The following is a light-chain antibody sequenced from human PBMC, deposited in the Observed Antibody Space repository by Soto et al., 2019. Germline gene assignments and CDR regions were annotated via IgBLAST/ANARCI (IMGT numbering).Light chain of an antibody. CDR1: QSVSSN. CDR2: HTS. Sequence: EIVMTQSTATLSVSPGERATLSCRASQSVSSNLAWYQQKPGQAPRLLIYHTSTRATGIPARFSGSGSGTEFTLTISSLQSEDFAVYYCQQYNNWPPWTFGQGTKVEIK. J-gene: IGKJ1*01. V-gene: IGKV3-15*01. CDR3: QQYNNWPPWT.